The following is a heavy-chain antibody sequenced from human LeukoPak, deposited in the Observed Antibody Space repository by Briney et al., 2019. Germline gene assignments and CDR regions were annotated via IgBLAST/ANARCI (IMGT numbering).Heavy chain of an antibody. CDR1: GGSFSGCY. Sequence: SETLSLTCAVYGGSFSGCYWSWIRQPPGKGLEWIGEINHSGSTNYNPSLKSRVTISVDTSKNQFSLKLSSVTAADTAVYYCARGGRWNYVDYWGQGTLVTVSS. D-gene: IGHD1-26*01. V-gene: IGHV4-34*01. CDR3: ARGGRWNYVDY. J-gene: IGHJ4*02. CDR2: INHSGST.